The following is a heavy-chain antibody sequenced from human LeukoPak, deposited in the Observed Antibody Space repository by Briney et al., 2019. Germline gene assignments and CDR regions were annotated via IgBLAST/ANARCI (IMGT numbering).Heavy chain of an antibody. CDR1: GFTFSSYW. Sequence: GGSLRLSCAASGFTFSSYWMSWVRQAPGKGLEWVANIKQDGSEKYYVDSVKGRFTISRDNAKNSLYLQMNSLRAEDTAVYYCARDLSQWLAAEDAFDIWGQGTMVTVSS. J-gene: IGHJ3*02. D-gene: IGHD6-19*01. CDR3: ARDLSQWLAAEDAFDI. V-gene: IGHV3-7*01. CDR2: IKQDGSEK.